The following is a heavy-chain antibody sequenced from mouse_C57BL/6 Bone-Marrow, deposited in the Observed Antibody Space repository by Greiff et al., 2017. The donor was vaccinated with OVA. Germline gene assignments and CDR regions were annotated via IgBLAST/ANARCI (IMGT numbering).Heavy chain of an antibody. D-gene: IGHD2-13*01. CDR1: GYTFTSYW. CDR2: IHPNSGST. V-gene: IGHV1-64*01. J-gene: IGHJ2*01. CDR3: ARGDYLYYFDY. Sequence: QVQLQQSGAELVKPGASVKLSCKASGYTFTSYWMHWVKQRPGQGLEWIGMIHPNSGSTNYNEKFKSKATLTVDKSSSTAYMQISSLTSDDSAVYYCARGDYLYYFDYWGQGTTLTVSS.